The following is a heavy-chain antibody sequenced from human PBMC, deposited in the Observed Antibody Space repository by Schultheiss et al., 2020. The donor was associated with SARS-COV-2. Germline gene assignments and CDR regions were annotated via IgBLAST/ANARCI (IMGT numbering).Heavy chain of an antibody. V-gene: IGHV3-23*01. CDR1: GFTFSNYA. CDR2: ISGSGRTT. CDR3: ARGKTYCSGGSCYFWFDP. Sequence: GGSLRLSCAASGFTFSNYAMSWVREVPGKGLEGVSSISGSGRTTYYADSVKGRFTISRDNAKNSLYLQMNSLRAEDTAVYYCARGKTYCSGGSCYFWFDPWGQGTLVTVSS. J-gene: IGHJ5*02. D-gene: IGHD2-15*01.